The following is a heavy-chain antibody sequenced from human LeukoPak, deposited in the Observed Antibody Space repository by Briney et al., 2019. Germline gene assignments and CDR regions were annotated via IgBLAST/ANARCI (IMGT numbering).Heavy chain of an antibody. Sequence: GASVKISCKAYGFTFTDYYFYWVRQAPGQGLESMGWINGNSGDTDYVQRFKGRVTMTRDTSISTVYMELEKVTSDDTAVYYCARDGAAITPEFDYWGQGSPVTVSS. V-gene: IGHV1-2*02. CDR3: ARDGAAITPEFDY. CDR1: GFTFTDYY. D-gene: IGHD6-25*01. J-gene: IGHJ4*02. CDR2: INGNSGDT.